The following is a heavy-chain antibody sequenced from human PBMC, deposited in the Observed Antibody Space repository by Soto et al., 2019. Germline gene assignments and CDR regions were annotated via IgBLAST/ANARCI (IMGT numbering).Heavy chain of an antibody. CDR3: AKVGYFGSGNYYNVYFDY. V-gene: IGHV3-30*18. Sequence: QVQLVESGGGVVQPGRSLRLSCAASGFTFSTYGMHWVRQAPGKGLEWVAFISSDGSNQYYVDSVKGRFTISRDNSKNTLYLQMNSLGAEDTAVYYCAKVGYFGSGNYYNVYFDYWGQGSLVTVSS. D-gene: IGHD3-10*01. CDR2: ISSDGSNQ. CDR1: GFTFSTYG. J-gene: IGHJ4*02.